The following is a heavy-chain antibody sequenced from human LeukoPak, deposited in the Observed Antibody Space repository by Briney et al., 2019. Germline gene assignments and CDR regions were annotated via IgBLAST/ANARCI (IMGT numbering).Heavy chain of an antibody. Sequence: SETLSLTCAVSGYSISSGYYWGWIRQPPGKGLEWIGSIYHSGSTYYNPSLKSRVTISVDTSKNQFSLKLSSVTAADTAVYYCARRVSIVIGGIWFDPWGQGTLVTVSS. J-gene: IGHJ5*02. CDR3: ARRVSIVIGGIWFDP. D-gene: IGHD3-16*02. V-gene: IGHV4-38-2*01. CDR1: GYSISSGYY. CDR2: IYHSGST.